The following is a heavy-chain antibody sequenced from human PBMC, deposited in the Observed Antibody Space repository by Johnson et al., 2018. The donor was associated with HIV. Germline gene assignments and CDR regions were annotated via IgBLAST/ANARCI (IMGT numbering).Heavy chain of an antibody. CDR1: GFTFSNYA. CDR3: AREYSSLSQGAFDI. D-gene: IGHD6-6*01. Sequence: QVQLVESGGGVVQPGGSLRLSCEASGFTFSNYAMNWVRQAPGKGLEWVAFIRFDGSIEHQRDSVKGRFSISRDNSKNTMYLQMNSLRPEDTAVYYCAREYSSLSQGAFDIWGQGTMVTVSS. J-gene: IGHJ3*02. V-gene: IGHV3-30*02. CDR2: IRFDGSIE.